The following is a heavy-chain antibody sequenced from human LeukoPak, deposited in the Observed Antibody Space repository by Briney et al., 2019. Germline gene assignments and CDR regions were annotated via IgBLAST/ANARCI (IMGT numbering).Heavy chain of an antibody. CDR3: LRDGDDTGSYSYFDY. J-gene: IGHJ4*02. D-gene: IGHD1-26*01. CDR1: GGSISSYY. CDR2: IYYSGST. Sequence: SETLSLTCTVSGGSISSYYWSWIRQPPGKGLEWIGYIYYSGSTNYNPSLKSRVTISVDTSKNQFSLKLSSVTAADTAVYYCLRDGDDTGSYSYFDYWGQGTLVTVSS. V-gene: IGHV4-59*08.